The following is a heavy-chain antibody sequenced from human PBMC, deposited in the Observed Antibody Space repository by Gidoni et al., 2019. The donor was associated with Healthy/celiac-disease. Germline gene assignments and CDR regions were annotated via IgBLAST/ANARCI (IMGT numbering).Heavy chain of an antibody. CDR1: GFPFGDSA. CDR2: IRSKADGGTT. V-gene: IGHV3-49*03. J-gene: IGHJ6*02. Sequence: VQLVASGGGLVPPGRSLRLSCPASGFPFGDSAMRWFRQAPGKGLEWVGFIRSKADGGTTEYDASVKGRFTISRDDSKSIAYLQMNSLKTEDTAVYYCTRGVVGATGNYYYYGMDVWGQGTTVTVSS. CDR3: TRGVVGATGNYYYYGMDV. D-gene: IGHD1-26*01.